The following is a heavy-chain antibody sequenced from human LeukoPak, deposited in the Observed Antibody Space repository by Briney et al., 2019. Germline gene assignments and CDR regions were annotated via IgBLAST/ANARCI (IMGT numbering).Heavy chain of an antibody. CDR1: GFTFSGYS. Sequence: GGSLRLSCAASGFTFSGYSMSWVRQAPAKGLEWVSSISSSSTYIYYADSVKGRFTISRDNAKNSLYLQMNSLRAEDTAVYYCAELGITMIGGVWGKGTTVTIS. CDR2: ISSSSTYI. J-gene: IGHJ6*03. D-gene: IGHD3-10*02. CDR3: AELGITMIGGV. V-gene: IGHV3-21*01.